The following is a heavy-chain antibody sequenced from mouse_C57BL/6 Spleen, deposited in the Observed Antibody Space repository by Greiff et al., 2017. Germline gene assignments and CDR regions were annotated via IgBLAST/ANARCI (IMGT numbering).Heavy chain of an antibody. J-gene: IGHJ4*01. CDR1: GFTFTDYY. Sequence: EVKLMESGGGLVQPGGSLSLSCAASGFTFTDYYMSWVRQPPGKALEWLGFIRNKANGYTTEYSASVKGRFTISRDNSQSILYLQMNALRAEDSATYYCARFSPLPNYGAMDDWGQGTSVTVSS. CDR3: ARFSPLPNYGAMDD. V-gene: IGHV7-3*01. D-gene: IGHD2-1*01. CDR2: IRNKANGYTT.